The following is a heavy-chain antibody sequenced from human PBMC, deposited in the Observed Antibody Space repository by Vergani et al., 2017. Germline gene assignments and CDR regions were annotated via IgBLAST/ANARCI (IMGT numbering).Heavy chain of an antibody. CDR2: IKQDGSEK. J-gene: IGHJ6*03. CDR1: GFTFSSYW. D-gene: IGHD3-3*01. V-gene: IGHV3-7*03. Sequence: EVQLVESGGGLVQPGGSLRLSCAASGFTFSSYWMSWVRQVPGKGLEWVANIKQDGSEKYYVDSVKGRFTISRDNAKNSLYLQMNSLRAEDTAVYYCARVIVALEWLSPNNYMDVWGKGTTVTVSS. CDR3: ARVIVALEWLSPNNYMDV.